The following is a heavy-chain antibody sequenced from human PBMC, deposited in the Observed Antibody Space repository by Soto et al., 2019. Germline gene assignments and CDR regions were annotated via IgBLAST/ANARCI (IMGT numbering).Heavy chain of an antibody. D-gene: IGHD2-15*01. CDR3: ARHEGVASAQIGY. CDR2: IYYNGRT. CDR1: GGSISSYY. J-gene: IGHJ4*02. V-gene: IGHV4-59*08. Sequence: QVQLQESGPGLVKPSETLSLTCTVSGGSISSYYWSWIRQPPGKGLEWLGFIYYNGRTNYNPPLKSRVSVSVDTSKNPLYLSLSSVSAAASACYFCARHEGVASAQIGYWGQGALVTVSS.